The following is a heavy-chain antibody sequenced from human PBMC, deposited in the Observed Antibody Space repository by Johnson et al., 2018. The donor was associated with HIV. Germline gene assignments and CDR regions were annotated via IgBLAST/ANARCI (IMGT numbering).Heavy chain of an antibody. J-gene: IGHJ3*02. CDR3: ARTCRGSSGYRVSVTDGFDI. CDR1: GFTFNSYA. CDR2: ISYDGTNK. Sequence: QVQLVESGGGVVQPGRSLRLSCVASGFTFNSYAMHWVRQAPGKGLEWVAIISYDGTNKYYADSVKGRLTISRDRSKNTLYLQMNSLRAEDTAVYYCARTCRGSSGYRVSVTDGFDIWGQGTMVTVSS. V-gene: IGHV3-30*04. D-gene: IGHD6-13*01.